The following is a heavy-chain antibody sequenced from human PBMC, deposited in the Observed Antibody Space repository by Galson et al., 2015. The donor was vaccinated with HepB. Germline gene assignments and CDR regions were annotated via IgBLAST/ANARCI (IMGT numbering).Heavy chain of an antibody. D-gene: IGHD6-19*01. CDR1: GFTFSSYA. J-gene: IGHJ3*02. CDR2: ISGSGGST. V-gene: IGHV3-23*01. CDR3: AKDPYGPRSGWYGDAFDI. Sequence: SLRLSCAASGFTFSSYAMSWVRQAPGKGLEWVSAISGSGGSTYYADSVKGRFTISRDNSKNTLYPQMNSLRAEDTAVYYCAKDPYGPRSGWYGDAFDIWGQGTMVTVSS.